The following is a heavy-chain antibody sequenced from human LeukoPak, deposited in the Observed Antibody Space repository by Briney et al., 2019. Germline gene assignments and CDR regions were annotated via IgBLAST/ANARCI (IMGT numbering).Heavy chain of an antibody. D-gene: IGHD3-22*01. CDR1: GGSISSSSYY. CDR3: ARITYYYDSSGYNDAFDI. V-gene: IGHV4-39*07. J-gene: IGHJ3*02. Sequence: SETLSLTCTVSGGSISSSSYYWGWIRQPPGKGLEWIGSIYYSGSTYYNPSLKSRVTISVDTSKNQFSLKLSSVTAADTAVYYCARITYYYDSSGYNDAFDIWGQGTMVTVSS. CDR2: IYYSGST.